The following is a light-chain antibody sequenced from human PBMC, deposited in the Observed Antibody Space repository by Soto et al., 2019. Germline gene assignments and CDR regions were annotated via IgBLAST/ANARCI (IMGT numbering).Light chain of an antibody. CDR1: SSNIGSKY. CDR2: RNN. CDR3: AAWDAGVSGPA. V-gene: IGLV1-47*01. Sequence: QSVLTQPPSASGTPGQRVTISCSGSSSNIGSKYVYWYQQLPGTAPKLLMYRNNQRPSGVPDRFSGSKSGTSASLAISGLXXXXXADYYCAAWDAGVSGPAFGGGTKLTVL. J-gene: IGLJ2*01.